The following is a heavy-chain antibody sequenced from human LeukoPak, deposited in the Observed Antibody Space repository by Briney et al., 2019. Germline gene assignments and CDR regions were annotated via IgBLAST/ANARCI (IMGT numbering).Heavy chain of an antibody. J-gene: IGHJ6*04. CDR3: ARGSRTMVYYYGMDV. CDR2: IYYSGST. Sequence: SETLSLTCTVSGGSISSYYWSWIRQPPGKGLEWIGYIYYSGSTNHNPSLKSRVTISVDTSKNQFSLKLSSVTAADTAVYYCARGSRTMVYYYGMDVWGKGTTVTVSS. CDR1: GGSISSYY. V-gene: IGHV4-59*01. D-gene: IGHD3-10*01.